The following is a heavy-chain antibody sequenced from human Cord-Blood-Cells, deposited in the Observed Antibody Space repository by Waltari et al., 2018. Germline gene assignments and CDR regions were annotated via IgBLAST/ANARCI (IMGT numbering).Heavy chain of an antibody. CDR1: GYSFPGSF. V-gene: IGHV1-2*06. Sequence: QVQLVQSGAEVKKPGASVKVSCKASGYSFPGSFVIWVPQAPGQGLEWMGRINPNSGGTNYAQKFQGRVTMTRDTAISTAYMELSRLRSDDTAVYYCARALTVTTAFDIWGQGTMVTVSS. J-gene: IGHJ3*02. CDR3: ARALTVTTAFDI. D-gene: IGHD4-4*01. CDR2: INPNSGGT.